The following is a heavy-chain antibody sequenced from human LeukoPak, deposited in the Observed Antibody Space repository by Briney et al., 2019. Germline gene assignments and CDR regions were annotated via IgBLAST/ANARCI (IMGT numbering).Heavy chain of an antibody. CDR3: ARRYCSAGSCLDY. D-gene: IGHD2-15*01. CDR2: ISPGDSDT. CDR1: GYRFISYW. J-gene: IGHJ4*02. V-gene: IGHV5-51*01. Sequence: HGESLKISCKSSGYRFISYWIGWVRQMPGKGLEWMGIISPGDSDTRYSPSFQAQVTISADKSIGTAYLQWSSLKASDTAMYYCARRYCSAGSCLDYWGQGTLVTVSS.